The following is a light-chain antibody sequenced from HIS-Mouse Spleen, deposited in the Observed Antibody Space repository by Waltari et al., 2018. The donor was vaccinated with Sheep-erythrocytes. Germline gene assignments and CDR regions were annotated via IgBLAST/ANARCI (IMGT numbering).Light chain of an antibody. CDR3: AAWDDSLNGVV. Sequence: QSVLTQPPSASGTPGQRVTISCSGSSSNIGSNTVNWYQQLPGTAPKLLIYSNNPRPSWVPYRFSGSKSGTSASLAISGLQSEDEADYYCAAWDDSLNGVVFGGGTKLTVL. J-gene: IGLJ2*01. CDR2: SNN. V-gene: IGLV1-44*01. CDR1: SSNIGSNT.